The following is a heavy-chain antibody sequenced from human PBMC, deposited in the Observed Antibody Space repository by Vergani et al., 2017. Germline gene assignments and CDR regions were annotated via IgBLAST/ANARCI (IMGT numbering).Heavy chain of an antibody. CDR1: GFPFSDFS. J-gene: IGHJ6*03. D-gene: IGHD6-25*01. Sequence: VQLVESGGGLVKPGGSLRLCCAASGFPFSDFSMSWVRQRPGKGLEWIGYIFYSGTTYDNPSLRSRLPISVDTSQNQFSLKVRSVTAADTAVYYCARVDTXVPATSHIYYMDGWVKGTTLGVSS. V-gene: IGHV4-59*06. CDR3: ARVDTXVPATSHIYYMDG. CDR2: IFYSGTT.